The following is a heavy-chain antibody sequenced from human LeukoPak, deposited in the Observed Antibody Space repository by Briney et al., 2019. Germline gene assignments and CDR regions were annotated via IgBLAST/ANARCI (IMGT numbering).Heavy chain of an antibody. CDR3: ARGYCSGGSCYDY. V-gene: IGHV3-15*01. Sequence: GGSLRLSCAASGFSFNNAWMSWVRQAPAKGLEWVGRIKSETDGGTIDYAAPMRVRFTISRDDSENTLYLQMNSLRAEDTAVYYCARGYCSGGSCYDYWGQGTLVTVSS. CDR1: GFSFNNAW. D-gene: IGHD2-15*01. CDR2: IKSETDGGTI. J-gene: IGHJ4*02.